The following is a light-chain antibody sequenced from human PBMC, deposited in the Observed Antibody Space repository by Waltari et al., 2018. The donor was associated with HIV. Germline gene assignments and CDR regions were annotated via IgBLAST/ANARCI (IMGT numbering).Light chain of an antibody. Sequence: DIQMTQSPSSLSASVGDRVTITCRASQTIGNDLGWYQQKPGKAPKRLIYAASSLQSGVPSMFSGSGSGTDFTLTISSLEPDDYATYYCQQHNSYPRTFGQGTKVEV. CDR3: QQHNSYPRT. CDR2: AAS. J-gene: IGKJ1*01. CDR1: QTIGND. V-gene: IGKV1-17*01.